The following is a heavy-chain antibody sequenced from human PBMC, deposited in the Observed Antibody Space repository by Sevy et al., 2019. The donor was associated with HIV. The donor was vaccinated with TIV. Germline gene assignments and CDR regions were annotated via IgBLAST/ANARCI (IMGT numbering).Heavy chain of an antibody. V-gene: IGHV3-33*08. Sequence: GGSLRLSCAASGFTFSSYVMHWVRQAPGKGLEWVALIWYDGTIKYYADSVKGRFTISRDNSKDTLFLQINSLKPEDTAVYYCAGGGGYCGGDCDAIDYWGQGALVTVSS. J-gene: IGHJ4*02. D-gene: IGHD2-21*02. CDR2: IWYDGTIK. CDR3: AGGGGYCGGDCDAIDY. CDR1: GFTFSSYV.